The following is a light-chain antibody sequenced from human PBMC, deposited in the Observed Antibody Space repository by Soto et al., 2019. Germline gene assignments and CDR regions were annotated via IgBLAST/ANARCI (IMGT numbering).Light chain of an antibody. J-gene: IGLJ1*01. CDR3: CSYAGDYTYV. CDR1: SSDVGDYNY. Sequence: QSALTQPRSVSGSPGQSVTISCTGTSSDVGDYNYVSWYQQHPGKAPKLMIYDVSKRPSGVPDRFSGSKSGNTASLTISGLQAEDEADYYCCSYAGDYTYVFGTGTKV. V-gene: IGLV2-11*01. CDR2: DVS.